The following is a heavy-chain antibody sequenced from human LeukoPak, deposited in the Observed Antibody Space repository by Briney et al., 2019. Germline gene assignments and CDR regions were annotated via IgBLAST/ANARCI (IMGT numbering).Heavy chain of an antibody. Sequence: SETLSLTCTVSGDSISSNIYYWAWIRQPPGKGLEWLGSIYYSGNAYFNPSLKSRVTISVDTSKNHFSLELSSVTAADTAVYYCARDGLAASGTGYFDYWGQGTLVTVSS. CDR3: ARDGLAASGTGYFDY. CDR2: IYYSGNA. V-gene: IGHV4-39*07. J-gene: IGHJ4*02. CDR1: GDSISSNIYY. D-gene: IGHD6-13*01.